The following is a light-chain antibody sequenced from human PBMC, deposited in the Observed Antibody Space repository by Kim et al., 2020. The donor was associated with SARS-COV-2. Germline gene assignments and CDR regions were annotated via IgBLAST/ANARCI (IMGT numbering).Light chain of an antibody. Sequence: EVVLTQSPGTLSLSPGERATLSCRASQSVSRSYLAWYQQKPGQAPRLLIYDASNRATGIPDRFSGSRSGTDFTLTISRLEPEDFAVYYCQQYGGSPTFGQGTKVDIK. CDR1: QSVSRSY. CDR2: DAS. CDR3: QQYGGSPT. J-gene: IGKJ1*01. V-gene: IGKV3-20*01.